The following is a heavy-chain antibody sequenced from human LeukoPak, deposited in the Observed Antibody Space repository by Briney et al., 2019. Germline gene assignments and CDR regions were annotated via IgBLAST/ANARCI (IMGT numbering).Heavy chain of an antibody. Sequence: KPSETLAVPCTVPGGSISSSRYDWDWIRQPPGEGLERIDNFYDIGSTYYTPSRKSRLTISGDTSKNQYSLKLNYVTAADTAVYYCARHSRPGYSAYKNAFDIWGQGTMVTVSS. J-gene: IGHJ3*02. CDR2: FYDIGST. D-gene: IGHD5-12*01. CDR3: ARHSRPGYSAYKNAFDI. CDR1: GGSISSSRYD. V-gene: IGHV4-39*01.